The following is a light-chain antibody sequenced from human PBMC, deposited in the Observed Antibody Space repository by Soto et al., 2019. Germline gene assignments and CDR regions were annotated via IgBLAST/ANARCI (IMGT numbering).Light chain of an antibody. CDR2: HTC. Sequence: EIVLTQSPATLSSSPGERGTLSCRASQTVNSRLAWYQHKPGQAPRLLIYHTCNRATGIPARFSGSGSGTDFTLTISSLEPEDFAGYYCHQRQSWPRTFGQGTKVEIK. CDR3: HQRQSWPRT. V-gene: IGKV3-11*01. J-gene: IGKJ1*01. CDR1: QTVNSR.